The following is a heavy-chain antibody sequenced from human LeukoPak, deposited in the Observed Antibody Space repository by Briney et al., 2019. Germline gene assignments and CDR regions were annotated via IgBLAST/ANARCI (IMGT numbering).Heavy chain of an antibody. CDR1: GFTFRDAA. CDR2: ISSSGNNA. D-gene: IGHD3-22*01. J-gene: IGHJ4*02. V-gene: IGHV3-23*01. CDR3: VKRSSGYNYDY. Sequence: EPGGSLRLSCAVSGFTFRDAAMTWVRQAPGKGLEWVSLISSSGNNAYYADSVKGRFTISRDNSKSTVSLQMSSLRPEDTAVYYCVKRSSGYNYDYWGQGTLVTVSS.